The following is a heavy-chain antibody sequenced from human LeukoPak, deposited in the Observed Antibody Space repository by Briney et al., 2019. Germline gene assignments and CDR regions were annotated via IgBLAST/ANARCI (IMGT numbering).Heavy chain of an antibody. CDR1: GGSIISGGYS. CDR2: IYHSGST. Sequence: PSQTLSLTCAVSGGSIISGGYSWSWIRQPPGKGLEWIGYIYHSGSTYYNPSLKSRVTISVDRSKNQFSLKLSSATAADTAVYYCASSAAMADGFDYWGQGTLVTVSS. V-gene: IGHV4-30-2*01. J-gene: IGHJ4*02. D-gene: IGHD5-18*01. CDR3: ASSAAMADGFDY.